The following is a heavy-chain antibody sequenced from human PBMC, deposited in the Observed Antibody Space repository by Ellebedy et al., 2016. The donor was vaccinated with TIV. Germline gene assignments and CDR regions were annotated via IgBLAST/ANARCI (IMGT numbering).Heavy chain of an antibody. J-gene: IGHJ6*03. CDR2: IIPIFGTA. Sequence: SVKVSXXASGGTFSSYAISWVRQAPGQGLEWMGGIIPIFGTANYAQKFQGRVTITADESTSTAYMELSSLRSEDTAVYYCARVSGYCSSTSCYDYYYYYMDVWGKGTTVTVSS. CDR1: GGTFSSYA. CDR3: ARVSGYCSSTSCYDYYYYYMDV. D-gene: IGHD2-2*03. V-gene: IGHV1-69*13.